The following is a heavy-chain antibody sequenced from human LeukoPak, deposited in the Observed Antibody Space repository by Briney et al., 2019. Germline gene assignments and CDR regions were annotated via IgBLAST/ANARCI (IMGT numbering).Heavy chain of an antibody. V-gene: IGHV1-2*02. CDR1: GYTFTGYY. Sequence: ASVKVPCKASGYTFTGYYMHWVRQAPGQGLEGMGWINPNSGGTNYAQKFQGRVTMTRDTSISTAYMELSRLRSDDTAVYYCARDRSSGSYYDYWGQGTLVTVSS. J-gene: IGHJ4*02. CDR2: INPNSGGT. CDR3: ARDRSSGSYYDY. D-gene: IGHD1-26*01.